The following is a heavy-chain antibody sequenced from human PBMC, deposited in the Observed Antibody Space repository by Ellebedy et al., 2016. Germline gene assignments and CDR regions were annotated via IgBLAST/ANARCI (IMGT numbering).Heavy chain of an antibody. CDR1: GGSVSSDF. Sequence: SETLSLTCNVSGGSVSSDFWNWIRRPPGKGLEWIGYVFHTGTTNYNPSLKSRVTMSVDTSKSQFSLRLTSVTAADTAVYYCAKWNGGWYAFEVWGQGTMVTVSS. V-gene: IGHV4-59*02. CDR2: VFHTGTT. D-gene: IGHD6-19*01. CDR3: AKWNGGWYAFEV. J-gene: IGHJ3*01.